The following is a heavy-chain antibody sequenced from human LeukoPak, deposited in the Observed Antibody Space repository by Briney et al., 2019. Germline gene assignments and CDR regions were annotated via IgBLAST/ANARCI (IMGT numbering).Heavy chain of an antibody. J-gene: IGHJ4*02. CDR1: GFTFSSYA. CDR3: AKGSDIGGYYSGLFDS. CDR2: ITGTSTKT. D-gene: IGHD3-22*01. V-gene: IGHV3-23*01. Sequence: GSLRLSCAASGFTFSSYAMRWVRQAPGKGLDWVSSITGTSTKTYYADSVKGRFTISRDNSKNTLYLQMTSLRAEDTAIYYCAKGSDIGGYYSGLFDSWGQGTLVTVSS.